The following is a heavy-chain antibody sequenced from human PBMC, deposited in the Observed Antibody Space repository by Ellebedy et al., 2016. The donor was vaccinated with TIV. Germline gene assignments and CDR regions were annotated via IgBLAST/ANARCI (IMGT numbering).Heavy chain of an antibody. J-gene: IGHJ4*02. V-gene: IGHV4-61*05. CDR1: GGSISSSSYY. Sequence: MPSETLSLTCTVSGGSISSSSYYWGWIRQPPGKGLEWIGYIYYSGSTNYNPSLKSRVTISVDTSKNQFSLKLSSVTAADTAVYYCARTFYYDSSGYPLFDYWGQGTLVTVSS. CDR3: ARTFYYDSSGYPLFDY. CDR2: IYYSGST. D-gene: IGHD3-22*01.